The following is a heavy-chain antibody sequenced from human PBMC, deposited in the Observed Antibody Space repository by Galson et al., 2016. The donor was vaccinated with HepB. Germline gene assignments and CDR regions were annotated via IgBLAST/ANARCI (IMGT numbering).Heavy chain of an antibody. D-gene: IGHD2-15*01. V-gene: IGHV3-23*01. Sequence: SLRLSCAASGFTFNNYAMTWVRQAPGKGLEWVAGITDSGGITSRADSVKGRFTISRDNSKNTVYLQMNSLRAEDTAVYFCGKDGGAPRDWGQGTLVTVSS. J-gene: IGHJ4*02. CDR1: GFTFNNYA. CDR3: GKDGGAPRD. CDR2: ITDSGGIT.